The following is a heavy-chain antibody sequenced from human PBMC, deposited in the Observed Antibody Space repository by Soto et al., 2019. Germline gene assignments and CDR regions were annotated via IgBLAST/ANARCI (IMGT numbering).Heavy chain of an antibody. CDR2: ISGSGGST. D-gene: IGHD3-9*01. Sequence: WWSLRLSCSASVFTLSSYAMSWFRQAPGKGLEWVSAISGSGGSTYYADSVKGRFTISRDNSKNTLYLQMNSLRAEDTAVYYCAKDRYRAHIKDFDYWGQGTLVTVSS. CDR1: VFTLSSYA. J-gene: IGHJ4*02. CDR3: AKDRYRAHIKDFDY. V-gene: IGHV3-23*01.